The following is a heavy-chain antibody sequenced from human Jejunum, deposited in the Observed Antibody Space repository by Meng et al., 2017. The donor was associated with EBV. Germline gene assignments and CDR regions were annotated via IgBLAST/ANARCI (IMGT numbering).Heavy chain of an antibody. J-gene: IGHJ5*02. CDR1: GGSFSDYY. D-gene: IGHD3-10*01. CDR2: INHGGGA. CDR3: ARLGGYASGTYYPIDP. Sequence: QVQLTQWGAGRLKPSETLSLTCAVYGGSFSDYYWTWIRQPPGKGLEWIGEINHGGGAIYNPSLKSRVTISVDTSKNQFSLKLSSVTAADTAVYYCARLGGYASGTYYPIDPWGQGTLVTVSS. V-gene: IGHV4-34*01.